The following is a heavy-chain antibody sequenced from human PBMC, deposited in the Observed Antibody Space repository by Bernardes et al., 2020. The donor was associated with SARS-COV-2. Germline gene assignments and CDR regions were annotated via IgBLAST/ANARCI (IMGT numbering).Heavy chain of an antibody. CDR3: AREMPYRGVGATDY. CDR1: GFTFSSSW. CDR2: INSDGSST. D-gene: IGHD1-26*01. J-gene: IGHJ4*02. V-gene: IGHV3-74*01. Sequence: GGSLRLSCAASGFTFSSSWLHWVRQSPGKGLVWVSHINSDGSSTTNADSVKGRFTSSRDNAKTTLYLQMNSLRAEDTAVYYCAREMPYRGVGATDYWGQGTLVTVSS.